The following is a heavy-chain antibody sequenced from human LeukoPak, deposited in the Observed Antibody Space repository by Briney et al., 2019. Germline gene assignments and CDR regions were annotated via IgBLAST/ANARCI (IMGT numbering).Heavy chain of an antibody. J-gene: IGHJ2*01. Sequence: ASVKVSCKASGYTFTDYYIHWVRQAPGQGLEWMGRINPNSGGTNYAQKFQGRVTMTRDTSISTAYMELRRLRSDDTAVYYCAAWVPNWYFDLWGRGTLVTVSS. V-gene: IGHV1-2*06. CDR2: INPNSGGT. D-gene: IGHD3-16*01. CDR3: AAWVPNWYFDL. CDR1: GYTFTDYY.